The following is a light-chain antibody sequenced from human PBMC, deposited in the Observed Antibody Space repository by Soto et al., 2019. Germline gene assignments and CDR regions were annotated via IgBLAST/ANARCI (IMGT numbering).Light chain of an antibody. V-gene: IGKV3-20*01. J-gene: IGKJ5*01. Sequence: EIVLTQSPGTLSLSPGERATLSCRSSQSVSSSYLAWYQQKPGQAPRLLIYGASSRATGIPDRFSGSGSGADFTLTISRVEPEDFALYYCQQYTGPPTTFGQGTRLEIK. CDR2: GAS. CDR1: QSVSSSY. CDR3: QQYTGPPTT.